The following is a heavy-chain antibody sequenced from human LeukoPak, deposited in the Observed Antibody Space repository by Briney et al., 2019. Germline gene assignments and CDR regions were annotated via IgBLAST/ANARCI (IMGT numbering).Heavy chain of an antibody. CDR3: AGVIAAADDYSDY. Sequence: GGSLRLSCAASGFTFSSYSMNWVRQAPGKGLEWVSSISSSSSYIYYADSMKGRFTISRDNAKNSLYLQMNSLRAEDTAVYYCAGVIAAADDYSDYWGQGTLVTVSS. J-gene: IGHJ4*02. D-gene: IGHD6-13*01. V-gene: IGHV3-21*01. CDR2: ISSSSSYI. CDR1: GFTFSSYS.